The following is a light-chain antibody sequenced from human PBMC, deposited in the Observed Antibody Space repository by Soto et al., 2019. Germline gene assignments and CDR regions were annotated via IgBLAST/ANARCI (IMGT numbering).Light chain of an antibody. J-gene: IGLJ1*01. CDR1: SSDVGGYNY. CDR3: SSYTSSSTS. Sequence: QSVLTQPASVSGSPGQSITISCTGTSSDVGGYNYVSWYQQHPGKAPKLMIYEVSNRPSGVSNRFSGSKSGNTASLTISGLQAGDEADYYCSSYTSSSTSFGTGTKVTVL. V-gene: IGLV2-14*01. CDR2: EVS.